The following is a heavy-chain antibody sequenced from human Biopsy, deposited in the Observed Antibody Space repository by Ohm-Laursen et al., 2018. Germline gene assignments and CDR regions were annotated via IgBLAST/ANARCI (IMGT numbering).Heavy chain of an antibody. CDR2: INSAGSYT. CDR3: TRAEAGSGSLLYFDY. J-gene: IGHJ4*02. CDR1: GFTFSSYW. Sequence: SLRLSCSASGFTFSSYWMHWVRQAPGKGLVWVARINSAGSYTTNVDSVKGRFTISRDNAKNTLFLQMNSLSTEDTAVYYCTRAEAGSGSLLYFDYWGQGTLVTVSS. D-gene: IGHD3-10*01. V-gene: IGHV3-74*03.